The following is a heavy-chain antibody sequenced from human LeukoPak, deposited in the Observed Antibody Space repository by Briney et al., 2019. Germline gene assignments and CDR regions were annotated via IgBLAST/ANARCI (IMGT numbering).Heavy chain of an antibody. CDR3: ARLPDYSNYVDWFDP. CDR1: GGSISSYY. D-gene: IGHD4-11*01. J-gene: IGHJ5*02. CDR2: IYYSGST. Sequence: PSETLSLTCTVSGGSISSYYWSWIRQPPGKGLEWIGYIYYSGSTNYNPSLKSRVTISVDTSKNQFSLKLSSVTAADTAVYYCARLPDYSNYVDWFDPRGQGTLVTVSS. V-gene: IGHV4-59*08.